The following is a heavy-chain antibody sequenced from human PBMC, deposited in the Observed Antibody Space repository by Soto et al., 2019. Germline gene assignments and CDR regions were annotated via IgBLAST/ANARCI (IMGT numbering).Heavy chain of an antibody. CDR2: IKGDGSEI. D-gene: IGHD2-2*01. V-gene: IGHV3-7*01. J-gene: IGHJ4*02. CDR3: ARELGYCSSSSCWSDD. Sequence: GGSLRLSCAAAGFTFSRYWMSWVRQAPGKGLELVANIKGDGSEIYYVDSVEGRFTISRDNAKNSVYLQMNSLRVEDTAVYYCARELGYCSSSSCWSDDWGQGTLVTVSS. CDR1: GFTFSRYW.